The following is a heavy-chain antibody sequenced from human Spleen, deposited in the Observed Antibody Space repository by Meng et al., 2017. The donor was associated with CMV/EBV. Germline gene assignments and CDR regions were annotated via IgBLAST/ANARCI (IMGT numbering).Heavy chain of an antibody. CDR2: IYYSGST. CDR3: AREGTTVTSN. J-gene: IGHJ4*02. D-gene: IGHD4-17*01. Sequence: VTRKELGPGCVKPSQTLSLTCTVSCGSISSGDYYWSWIRQPPGKGLEWIGYIYYSGSTYYNPSLKSRVTISVDTSKNQFSLKLSSVTAADTAVYYCAREGTTVTSNWGQGTLVTVSS. V-gene: IGHV4-30-4*08. CDR1: CGSISSGDYY.